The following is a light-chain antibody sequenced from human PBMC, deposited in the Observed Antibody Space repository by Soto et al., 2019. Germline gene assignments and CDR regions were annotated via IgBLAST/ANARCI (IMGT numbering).Light chain of an antibody. J-gene: IGLJ1*01. CDR1: SSYVGGYKY. V-gene: IGLV2-14*01. CDR2: EVS. Sequence: QSVLTHPASVSGSPGQSITISFTGTSSYVGGYKYVSWCQQHPGKAHKLMIYEVSNRPSGISNRFSGSKPGNTASLTISGLQAEDEAEYYCISYTRSSTYVFGTGTKVTV. CDR3: ISYTRSSTYV.